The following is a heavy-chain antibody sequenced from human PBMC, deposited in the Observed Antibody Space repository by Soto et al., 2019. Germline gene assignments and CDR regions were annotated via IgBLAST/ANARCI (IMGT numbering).Heavy chain of an antibody. D-gene: IGHD3-22*01. Sequence: ASVKVSCKASGYTFTSYGISWVRQAPGQGLEWMGWISAYNGNTNYAQKLQGRVTMTTDTSTSTAYMELRSLRSDDTAVYYCAREGYYDSSGYYPDYYGMDVWGQGTTVTVSS. CDR3: AREGYYDSSGYYPDYYGMDV. V-gene: IGHV1-18*01. CDR2: ISAYNGNT. CDR1: GYTFTSYG. J-gene: IGHJ6*02.